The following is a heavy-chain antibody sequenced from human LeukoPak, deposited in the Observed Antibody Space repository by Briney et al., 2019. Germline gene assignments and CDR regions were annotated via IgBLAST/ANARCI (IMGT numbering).Heavy chain of an antibody. CDR3: ARHRAGYHVDS. J-gene: IGHJ4*02. V-gene: IGHV4-39*01. D-gene: IGHD3-9*01. CDR2: VYYTGAS. Sequence: SETLSLTCTVSGGSISSSSYYWGWIRQPPGKGLEWIGSVYYTGASYYNPSLKSRVTISIVTSKNQFSLKLNSVTAADTAVYYCARHRAGYHVDSWGQGTLVTVSS. CDR1: GGSISSSSYY.